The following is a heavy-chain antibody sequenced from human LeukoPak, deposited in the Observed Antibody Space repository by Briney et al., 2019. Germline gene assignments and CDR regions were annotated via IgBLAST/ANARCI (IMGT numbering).Heavy chain of an antibody. CDR1: GGTFISYA. CDR2: INPSGGST. J-gene: IGHJ6*02. Sequence: ASVKVSCKASGGTFISYAISWVRQAPGQGLEWMGIINPSGGSTSYAQKFQGRVTMTRDTSTSTVYMELSSLRSEDTAVYYCARFYYYYYGMDVWGQGTTVTVSS. V-gene: IGHV1-46*01. CDR3: ARFYYYYYGMDV.